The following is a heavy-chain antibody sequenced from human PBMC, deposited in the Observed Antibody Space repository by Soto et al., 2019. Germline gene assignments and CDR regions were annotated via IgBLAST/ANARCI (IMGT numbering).Heavy chain of an antibody. CDR1: GFTFSSYW. CDR2: IKQDGSEK. J-gene: IGHJ4*02. V-gene: IGHV3-7*01. CDR3: ARGGSLEWLLFVFDY. Sequence: EVQLVESGGGLVQPGGSLRLSCAASGFTFSSYWMSWVRQAPGKGLEWVANIKQDGSEKYYVDSVKGRFTISRDNAKNTLYLQMNSLRAEDTAVYYCARGGSLEWLLFVFDYWGQGTLVTVSS. D-gene: IGHD3-3*01.